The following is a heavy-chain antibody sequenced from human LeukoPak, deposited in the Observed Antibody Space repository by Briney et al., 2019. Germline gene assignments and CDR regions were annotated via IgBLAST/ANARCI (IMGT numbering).Heavy chain of an antibody. D-gene: IGHD6-19*01. J-gene: IGHJ4*02. V-gene: IGHV3-23*01. CDR2: ISGSGGST. Sequence: GGSLRLSCTASGFAFNEYSLNWVRQAPGKGLQWVSAISGSGGSTYYSDSVKGRFTIPRDNSKSTLYLQMNSLRAEDTALYYCAKDQSSGWPNYFDYWGQGTLVTVSS. CDR3: AKDQSSGWPNYFDY. CDR1: GFAFNEYS.